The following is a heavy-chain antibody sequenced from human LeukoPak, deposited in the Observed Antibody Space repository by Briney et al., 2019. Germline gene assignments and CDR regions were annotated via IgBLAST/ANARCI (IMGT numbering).Heavy chain of an antibody. V-gene: IGHV3-21*01. CDR3: ASDLPAATT. D-gene: IGHD2-2*01. Sequence: GGSLRLSCAASGFTFSAYSMSWVRQAPGKGLEWVSSISGKSDYIFYADSMKGRFTISRDNAQKSLYLQMDSLRAEDTAVYYCASDLPAATTWGQGTLVTVSS. CDR1: GFTFSAYS. J-gene: IGHJ5*02. CDR2: ISGKSDYI.